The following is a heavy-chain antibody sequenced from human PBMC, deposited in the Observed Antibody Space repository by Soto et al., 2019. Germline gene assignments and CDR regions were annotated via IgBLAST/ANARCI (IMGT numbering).Heavy chain of an antibody. D-gene: IGHD5-12*01. Sequence: SETLSLTCTVSGGSISSTSYYWGWIRQPPGKGPEWIGSIHYSGSTYHNPSLKSRVTISVDTSKNQFSLTLSSVTAADTAVYYCVTSGYDFDFDYWGQGTLVTVSS. CDR2: IHYSGST. CDR3: VTSGYDFDFDY. V-gene: IGHV4-39*01. J-gene: IGHJ4*02. CDR1: GGSISSTSYY.